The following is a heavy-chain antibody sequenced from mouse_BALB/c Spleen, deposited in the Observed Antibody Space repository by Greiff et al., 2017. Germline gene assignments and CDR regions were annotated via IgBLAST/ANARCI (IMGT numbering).Heavy chain of an antibody. D-gene: IGHD1-1*01. V-gene: IGHV2-9*02. Sequence: VMLVESGPGLVAPSQSLSITCTVSGFSLTSYGVHWVRQPPGKGLEWLGVIWAGGSTNYNSALMSRLSISKDNSKSQVFLKMNSLQTDDTAMYYCARDLDYYGSSLDYWGQGTTLTVSS. CDR2: IWAGGST. CDR3: ARDLDYYGSSLDY. CDR1: GFSLTSYG. J-gene: IGHJ2*01.